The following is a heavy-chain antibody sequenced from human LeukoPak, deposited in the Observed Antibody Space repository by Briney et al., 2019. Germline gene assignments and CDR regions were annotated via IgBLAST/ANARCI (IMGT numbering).Heavy chain of an antibody. CDR2: INSDGSST. J-gene: IGHJ4*02. V-gene: IGHV3-74*01. CDR3: ARDASFKPDY. CDR1: GFTFSIYR. Sequence: PGGSLRLSCAVSGFTFSIYRMHWVRQAPGKGLVWVSRINSDGSSTSYADFVKGRFTISRDNAKNTLYLQMNSLRAEDTAVYYCARDASFKPDYWGQGTLVTVSS.